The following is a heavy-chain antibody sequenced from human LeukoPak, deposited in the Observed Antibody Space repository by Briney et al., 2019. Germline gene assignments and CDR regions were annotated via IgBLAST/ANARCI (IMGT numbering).Heavy chain of an antibody. V-gene: IGHV3-23*01. J-gene: IGHJ4*02. CDR3: ARGGVDYYGSGTYYLMYYFDY. CDR1: GFTFSSYS. Sequence: GGSLRLSCAASGFTFSSYSMSWVRRAPGKGLEWVSLSSGRSGNTYYADSVKGRFTISRDNSRNTLYLQMNSLRADDTAEYFCARGGVDYYGSGTYYLMYYFDYWGQGALVTVSS. CDR2: SSGRSGNT. D-gene: IGHD3-10*01.